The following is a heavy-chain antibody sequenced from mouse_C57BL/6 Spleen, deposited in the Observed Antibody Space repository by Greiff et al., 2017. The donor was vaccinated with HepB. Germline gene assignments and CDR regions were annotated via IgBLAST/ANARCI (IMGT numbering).Heavy chain of an antibody. CDR3: TRGRNYYGSSYGWYFDV. CDR2: IDPETGGT. CDR1: GYTFTDYE. D-gene: IGHD1-1*01. J-gene: IGHJ1*03. Sequence: QVQLQQSGAELVRPGASVTLSCKASGYTFTDYEMHWVKQTPVHGLEWIGAIDPETGGTAYNQKFKGKAILTADKSSSTAYMELRSLTSEDSAVYYCTRGRNYYGSSYGWYFDVWGTGTTVTVSS. V-gene: IGHV1-15*01.